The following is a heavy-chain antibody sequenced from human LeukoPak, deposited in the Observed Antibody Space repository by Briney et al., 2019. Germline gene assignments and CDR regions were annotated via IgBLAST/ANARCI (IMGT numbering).Heavy chain of an antibody. CDR3: ASTIVVVPAAIPPFDAFDI. Sequence: SETLSLTCAVYGGSFSGYYWSWIRQPPGKGLEWIGSIYYSGSTYYNPSLKSRVTISVDTSKNQFSLKLSSVTAADTAVYYCASTIVVVPAAIPPFDAFDIWGQGTMVTVSS. CDR2: IYYSGST. CDR1: GGSFSGYY. V-gene: IGHV4-34*01. D-gene: IGHD2-2*02. J-gene: IGHJ3*02.